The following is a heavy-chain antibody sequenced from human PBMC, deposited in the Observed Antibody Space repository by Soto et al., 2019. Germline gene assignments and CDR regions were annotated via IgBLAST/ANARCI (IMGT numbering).Heavy chain of an antibody. D-gene: IGHD6-13*01. J-gene: IGHJ6*02. Sequence: SETRCLTCTVSGCFISRYYWSGSRQPPGKGLEWIGYIYYSGSTNYNPSLKSRVTISVDTSKNQFSLKLSSVTAADTAVYYCARAARSSRWYCYYYGMDVWGQGTTVTVSS. CDR1: GCFISRYY. CDR3: ARAARSSRWYCYYYGMDV. V-gene: IGHV4-59*01. CDR2: IYYSGST.